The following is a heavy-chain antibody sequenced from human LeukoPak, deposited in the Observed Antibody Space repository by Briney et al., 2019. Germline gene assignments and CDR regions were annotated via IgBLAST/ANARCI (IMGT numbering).Heavy chain of an antibody. D-gene: IGHD2-2*01. CDR1: GFTFDDYA. CDR3: GKVTRGTSCYDAVDI. J-gene: IGHJ3*02. V-gene: IGHV3-30*18. CDR2: ISYDGSNK. Sequence: GGSLRLSCAASGFTFDDYAMSWVRQAPGKGLEWVAIISYDGSNKYYADSVKGRFTISRDNSKNTLYLQMNSLRAEDTAVYYCGKVTRGTSCYDAVDIWGQGTMVTVSS.